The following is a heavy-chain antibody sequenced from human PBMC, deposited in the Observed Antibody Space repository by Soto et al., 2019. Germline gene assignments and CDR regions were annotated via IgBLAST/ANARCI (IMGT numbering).Heavy chain of an antibody. Sequence: EVWVVESGGGLVQPGRSLRLSFAASGFTFHDYALHWARQPPGKGLEWVSGITWHRNNIDYADSVKGRFTIFRDNSKNTLYLQMNSLRAEDTAVYYCAREGVSGWFDPWGQGTLVTVSS. D-gene: IGHD2-8*01. CDR2: ITWHRNNI. V-gene: IGHV3-9*01. CDR3: AREGVSGWFDP. J-gene: IGHJ5*02. CDR1: GFTFHDYA.